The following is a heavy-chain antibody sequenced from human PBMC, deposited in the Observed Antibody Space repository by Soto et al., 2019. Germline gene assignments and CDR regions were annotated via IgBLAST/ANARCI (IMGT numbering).Heavy chain of an antibody. V-gene: IGHV1-2*02. Sequence: QVQLVQSGAEVKKPGASVKVSCQASGYTFTDYYLHXXRQAPGQGLEWMGWISPNTGGTKYAENFQGRVTLTRDTSINTTYMDLRSLTSDDTAVYYCARDPGIDTVIDWYCNLWGRGTLVTDST. CDR3: ARDPGIDTVIDWYCNL. J-gene: IGHJ2*01. CDR2: ISPNTGGT. CDR1: GYTFTDYY. D-gene: IGHD4-4*01.